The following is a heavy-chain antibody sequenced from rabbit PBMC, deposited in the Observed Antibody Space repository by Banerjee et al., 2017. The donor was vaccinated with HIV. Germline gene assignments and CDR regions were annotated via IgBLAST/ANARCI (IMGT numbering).Heavy chain of an antibody. CDR2: ISSSGGST. D-gene: IGHD4-1*01. CDR1: GFSFSSGYW. CDR3: ARDSSDWGAGYYFDL. J-gene: IGHJ4*01. V-gene: IGHV1S43*01. Sequence: QEQLEESGGDLVKPEGSLTLTCTASGFSFSSGYWICWVRQAPGKGLEWIACISSSGGSTWYASWVNGRFTISRSTSLNTVDLKMTSLTAADTATYFCARDSSDWGAGYYFDLWGPGTLVTVS.